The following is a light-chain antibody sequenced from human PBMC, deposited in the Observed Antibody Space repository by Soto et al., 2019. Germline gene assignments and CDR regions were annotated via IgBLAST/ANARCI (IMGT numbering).Light chain of an antibody. CDR3: SSYTTSNTWV. Sequence: QCALTQPASVSGSPGQSITISCTGTSSDVGAYDYVSWYQQHPGKAPKFMLYEVSNRPSGLSNRFSGSKSGNTASLTISGLQAEDEADYYCSSYTTSNTWVFGGGTKVTVL. V-gene: IGLV2-14*01. CDR2: EVS. J-gene: IGLJ3*02. CDR1: SSDVGAYDY.